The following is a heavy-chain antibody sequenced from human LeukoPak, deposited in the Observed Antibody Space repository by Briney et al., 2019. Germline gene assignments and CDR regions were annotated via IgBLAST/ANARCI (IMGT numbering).Heavy chain of an antibody. J-gene: IGHJ3*02. CDR2: IYYSGST. CDR3: ARVRQYGDYSRAFDI. CDR1: GGSISSYY. V-gene: IGHV4-59*01. Sequence: ASETLSLTCTVSGGSISSYYWSWIRQPPGKGLEWIGYIYYSGSTNYNPSLKSRVTMSVDTSKNQFSLKLSSVTAADTAVYYCARVRQYGDYSRAFDIWGQGTMVTVSS. D-gene: IGHD4-17*01.